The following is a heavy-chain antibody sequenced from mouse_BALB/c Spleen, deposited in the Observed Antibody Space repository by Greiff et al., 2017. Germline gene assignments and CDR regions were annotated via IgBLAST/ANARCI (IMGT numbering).Heavy chain of an antibody. V-gene: IGHV14-3*02. Sequence: VQLKESGAELVKPGASVKLSCTASGFNIKDTYMHWVKQRPEQGLEWIGRIDPANGNTKYDPKFQGKTTITADTSSNTAYLQLSSLTSEDTAVYYCARNRYYFDYWGQGTTLTVSS. J-gene: IGHJ2*01. CDR1: GFNIKDTY. CDR2: IDPANGNT. CDR3: ARNRYYFDY.